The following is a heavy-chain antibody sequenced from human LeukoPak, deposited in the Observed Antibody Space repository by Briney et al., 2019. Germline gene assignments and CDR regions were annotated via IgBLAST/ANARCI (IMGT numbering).Heavy chain of an antibody. V-gene: IGHV4-4*07. Sequence: SXXLSLTCTVSGGSISSYYWSWIRQPAGKGLEWIGRIYTSGSTNYNPSLKSRVTISVDTSKNQFSLKLSSVTAADTAVYYCARDQKGYCSSTSCYKYNWFDPWGQGTLVTVSS. CDR3: ARDQKGYCSSTSCYKYNWFDP. D-gene: IGHD2-2*02. CDR2: IYTSGST. J-gene: IGHJ5*02. CDR1: GGSISSYY.